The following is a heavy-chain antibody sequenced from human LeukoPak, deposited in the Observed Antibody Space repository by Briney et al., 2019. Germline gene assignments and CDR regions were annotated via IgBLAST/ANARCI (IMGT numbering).Heavy chain of an antibody. J-gene: IGHJ6*03. CDR2: IYYRGST. CDR3: ARASPRDYTYKYPLYMDV. CDR1: GASISSTAYY. V-gene: IGHV4-39*07. D-gene: IGHD4-11*01. Sequence: PSETLSLTCTVSGASISSTAYYRGWIRQPPGKGLEWIGNIYYRGSTYYNPSLKSRVTISVDTSKNQFSLKLSSVTAADTAVYYCARASPRDYTYKYPLYMDVWGKGTTVTVSS.